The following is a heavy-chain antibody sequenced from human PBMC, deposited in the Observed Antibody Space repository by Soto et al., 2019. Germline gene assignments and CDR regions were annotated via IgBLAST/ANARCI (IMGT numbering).Heavy chain of an antibody. Sequence: SETLSLTCAVYGGSFSGNYWSWIRQSPGKGLEWIGDINHSGSTNFNPSLKSRVTLSADTSKNQFYLNLTSVTAADTAVYYCARGGYDFWSGWFDPWGQGTLVTVSS. CDR3: ARGGYDFWSGWFDP. V-gene: IGHV4-34*01. CDR1: GGSFSGNY. D-gene: IGHD3-3*01. J-gene: IGHJ5*02. CDR2: INHSGST.